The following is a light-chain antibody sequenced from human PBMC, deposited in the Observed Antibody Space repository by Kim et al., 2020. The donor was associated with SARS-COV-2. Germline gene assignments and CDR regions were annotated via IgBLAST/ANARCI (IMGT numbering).Light chain of an antibody. CDR1: NIQTKN. J-gene: IGLJ3*02. V-gene: IGLV3-9*01. Sequence: SYELTQPLSVSVALGQTARLTCGGNNIQTKNVHWYRQKPGQAPVLVMYKDSKRPPGIPERFSGSNSGNTATLTITRAQAGDEADYYCQVWDSGTWVFGGGTQLTVL. CDR3: QVWDSGTWV. CDR2: KDS.